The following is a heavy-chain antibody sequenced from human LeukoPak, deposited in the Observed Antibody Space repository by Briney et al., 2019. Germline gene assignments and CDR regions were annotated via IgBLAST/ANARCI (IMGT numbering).Heavy chain of an antibody. CDR1: GFTVSSNY. Sequence: PGGSLRLSCAASGFTVSSNYMSWVRQAPGKGLEWVSVIYSGGSTYYADSVKGRFTISRDNAKNSLYLQMNSLRAEDAAVYYCARTYDSSGYPTYHYGMDVWGQGTTVTVSS. J-gene: IGHJ6*02. V-gene: IGHV3-53*01. CDR3: ARTYDSSGYPTYHYGMDV. D-gene: IGHD3-22*01. CDR2: IYSGGST.